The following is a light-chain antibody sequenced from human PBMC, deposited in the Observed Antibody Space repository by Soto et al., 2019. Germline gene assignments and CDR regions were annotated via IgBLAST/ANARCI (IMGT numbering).Light chain of an antibody. CDR1: KSISRY. Sequence: RMSQSPSSLSASTGDRFTITCRASKSISRYLNWYQHKPIKAPKLLXYAASSLQSGVPSRFSGSGSGTDFTLTISTLQHEDFANYYCHQTFSTRSWTFGQGTKVDIK. V-gene: IGKV1-39*01. J-gene: IGKJ1*01. CDR2: AAS. CDR3: HQTFSTRSWT.